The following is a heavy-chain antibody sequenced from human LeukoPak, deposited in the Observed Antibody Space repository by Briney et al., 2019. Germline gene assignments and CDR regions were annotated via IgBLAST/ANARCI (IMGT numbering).Heavy chain of an antibody. CDR2: ISYDGSNK. D-gene: IGHD6-19*01. CDR1: GFTFDDYA. Sequence: GRSLRLSCAASGFTFDDYAMHWVRQAPGKGLEWVAVISYDGSNKYYADSVKGRFTISRDNSKNTLYLQMNSLGAEDTAVYYCARERRIAVAGHYSDYWGQGTLVTVSS. V-gene: IGHV3-30-3*01. J-gene: IGHJ4*02. CDR3: ARERRIAVAGHYSDY.